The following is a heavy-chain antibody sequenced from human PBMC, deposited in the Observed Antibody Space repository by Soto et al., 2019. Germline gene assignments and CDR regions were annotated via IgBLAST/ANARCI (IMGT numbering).Heavy chain of an antibody. V-gene: IGHV3-20*04. D-gene: IGHD2-2*01. CDR3: ATLVVPAAYYYYGMDV. Sequence: GGSLRLSCAASGFTFDDYGMSCVRQAPGKGLEWVSGINWNGGSTGYADSVKGRFTISRDNAKNSLYLQMNSLRSEDTAVYYCATLVVPAAYYYYGMDVWGQGTTVTVSS. J-gene: IGHJ6*02. CDR1: GFTFDDYG. CDR2: INWNGGST.